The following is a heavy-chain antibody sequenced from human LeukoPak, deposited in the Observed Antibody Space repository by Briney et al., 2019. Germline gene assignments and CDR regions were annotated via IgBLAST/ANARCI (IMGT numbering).Heavy chain of an antibody. CDR2: INHSGST. J-gene: IGHJ4*02. D-gene: IGHD3-22*01. CDR3: ARGQAGRGDSSGYRPKPSYYFDY. CDR1: GGSFSGYY. V-gene: IGHV4-34*01. Sequence: SETLSLTCAVYGGSFSGYYWSWIRQPPGKGLEWIGEINHSGSTNYNPSLKSRVTISVDTSKNQFSLKLSSVTAADTAVYYCARGQAGRGDSSGYRPKPSYYFDYWGQGTLVTVSS.